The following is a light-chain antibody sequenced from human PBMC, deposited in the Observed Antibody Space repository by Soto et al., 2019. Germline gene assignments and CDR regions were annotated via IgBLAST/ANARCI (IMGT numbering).Light chain of an antibody. CDR2: RVS. J-gene: IGKJ1*01. Sequence: DVVLTQTPLSSPVTLGQAASISCRSSQSLVYSDGNTYLSWLQQRPGQHPRLLIYRVSNRFSGVPDRFSGSGAGTDFTLKINRVEAEDVGIYYCVQFAHFPRTFGQGTKVEIK. V-gene: IGKV2-24*01. CDR1: QSLVYSDGNTY. CDR3: VQFAHFPRT.